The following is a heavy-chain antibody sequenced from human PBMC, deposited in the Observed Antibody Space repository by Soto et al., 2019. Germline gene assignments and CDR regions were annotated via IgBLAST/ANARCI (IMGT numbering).Heavy chain of an antibody. J-gene: IGHJ4*02. D-gene: IGHD2-15*01. V-gene: IGHV4-39*01. CDR1: GGSISSSSYY. CDR3: ARHTPAISISDH. CDR2: IYYSGST. Sequence: SETLSLTCTVSGGSISSSSYYWGWIRQPPGKGLEWIGSIYYSGSTYYNPSLKSRVTISVDTSKNQFSLKLSSVTAADTAVYYCARHTPAISISDHWGQGTLSPSPQ.